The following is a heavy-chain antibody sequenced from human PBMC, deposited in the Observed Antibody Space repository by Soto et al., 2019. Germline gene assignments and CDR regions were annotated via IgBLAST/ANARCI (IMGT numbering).Heavy chain of an antibody. D-gene: IGHD6-6*01. CDR3: ARDGKSGIAARPGDGGDY. CDR1: GYSFTSYG. J-gene: IGHJ4*02. CDR2: ISAYNGNT. Sequence: QVQLVQSGAEVKKPGASVKVSCKASGYSFTSYGISWGRQAPGQGLEWMGWISAYNGNTNYAQKLQGRVTMTTDTSTSTAYMELRSVRSDDTAVYYCARDGKSGIAARPGDGGDYWGQGTLVTVSS. V-gene: IGHV1-18*01.